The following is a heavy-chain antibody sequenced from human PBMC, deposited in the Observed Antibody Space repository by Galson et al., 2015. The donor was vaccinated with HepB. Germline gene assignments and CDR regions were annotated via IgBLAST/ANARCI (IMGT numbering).Heavy chain of an antibody. J-gene: IGHJ5*02. CDR3: AREVGGWQAYNWFDP. D-gene: IGHD6-19*01. CDR1: GYTFTFSTYV. V-gene: IGHV1-3*01. Sequence: SVKVSCKASGYTFTFSTYVMHWVRQAPGQRLEWMGWINAGNGNTKYSQKFEGRVTITRDTSASTAYMELSSLISEDTAVYYCAREVGGWQAYNWFDPWGQGTLVTVSS. CDR2: INAGNGNT.